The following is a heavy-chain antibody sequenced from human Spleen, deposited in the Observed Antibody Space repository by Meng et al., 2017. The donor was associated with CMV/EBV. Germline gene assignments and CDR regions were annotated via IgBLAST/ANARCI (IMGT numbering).Heavy chain of an antibody. CDR3: ARDFGYCTSTRCYRFDH. J-gene: IGHJ4*02. D-gene: IGHD2-2*02. Sequence: GESLKISCAASGFIFSDYTLHWVRQAPGRGLEWVAVISYDGSSKYYADCVKGRLTVSRDNSKNTLYLQMNRLRTEDTGLYFCARDFGYCTSTRCYRFDHWGQGTLVTVSS. CDR2: ISYDGSSK. CDR1: GFIFSDYT. V-gene: IGHV3-30*04.